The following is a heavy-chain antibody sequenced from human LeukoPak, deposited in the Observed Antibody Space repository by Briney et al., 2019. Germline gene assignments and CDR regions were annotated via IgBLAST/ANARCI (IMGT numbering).Heavy chain of an antibody. CDR2: IYTSGST. D-gene: IGHD3-3*01. V-gene: IGHV4-4*07. CDR3: AKSLRFLEGAFDI. Sequence: SETLSLTCTVSGGSISSYYWSWIRQPAGKGLEWIGRIYTSGSTNYNPSLKSRVTISVDTSKNQFSLKLSSVTAADTAVYYCAKSLRFLEGAFDIWGQGTMVTVSS. CDR1: GGSISSYY. J-gene: IGHJ3*02.